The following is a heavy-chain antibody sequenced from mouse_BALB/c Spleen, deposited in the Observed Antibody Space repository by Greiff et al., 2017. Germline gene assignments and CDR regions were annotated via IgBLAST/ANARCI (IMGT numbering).Heavy chain of an antibody. CDR3: ARNGNYDY. J-gene: IGHJ2*01. V-gene: IGHV1-7*01. CDR1: GYTFTSYW. Sequence: VQGVESGAELAKPGASVKMSCKASGYTFTSYWMHWVKQRPGQGLEWIGYINPSTGYTEYNQKFKDKATLTADKSSSTAYMQLSSLTSEDSAVYYCARNGNYDYWGQGTTLTVSS. D-gene: IGHD2-1*01. CDR2: INPSTGYT.